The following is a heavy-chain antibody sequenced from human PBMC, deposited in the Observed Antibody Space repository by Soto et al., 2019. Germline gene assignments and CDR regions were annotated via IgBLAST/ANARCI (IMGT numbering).Heavy chain of an antibody. Sequence: SETLSLTCTVSGGSISSSSYYWGWIRQPPGKGLEWIGSIYYSGSTYYNPSLKSRVTISVDTSKNQFSLKLSSVTAADTAVYYCARHGPHDFWSGYYSDYWGQGTLVTV. CDR2: IYYSGST. CDR3: ARHGPHDFWSGYYSDY. CDR1: GGSISSSSYY. V-gene: IGHV4-39*01. D-gene: IGHD3-3*01. J-gene: IGHJ4*02.